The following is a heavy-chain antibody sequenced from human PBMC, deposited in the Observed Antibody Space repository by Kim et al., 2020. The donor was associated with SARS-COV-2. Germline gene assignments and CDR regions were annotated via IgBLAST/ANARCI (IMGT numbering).Heavy chain of an antibody. CDR2: ISSNGGST. CDR3: VKERSTSWYDFDY. CDR1: GFTFSSYA. V-gene: IGHV3-64D*06. J-gene: IGHJ4*02. D-gene: IGHD6-13*01. Sequence: GGSLRLSCSASGFTFSSYAMNWVRQAPGKGLECVSGISSNGGSTYYADSVKDRFIISRDNSKNTLYLQMSSLRSEDTAVYYCVKERSTSWYDFDYWGQGTLVTVSS.